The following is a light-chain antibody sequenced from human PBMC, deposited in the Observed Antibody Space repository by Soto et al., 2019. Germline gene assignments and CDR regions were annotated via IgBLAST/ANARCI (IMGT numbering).Light chain of an antibody. V-gene: IGKV1-33*01. CDR3: QQYDSLTWT. CDR1: QDISIY. CDR2: DTS. J-gene: IGKJ1*01. Sequence: DIRMTQSPSSLSASVGDRVTITCLASQDISIYLNWYQQKLGKAPKLLIYDTSTLGAGVPARFSGSGSGTVFTLTINSLQPEDLATYYCQQYDSLTWTFGQGTRVEVK.